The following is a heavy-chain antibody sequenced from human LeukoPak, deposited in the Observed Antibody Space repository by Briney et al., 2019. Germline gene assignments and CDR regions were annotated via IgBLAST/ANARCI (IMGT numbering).Heavy chain of an antibody. J-gene: IGHJ4*02. CDR3: ARQGLPTGEGDFDY. CDR2: IYYSGST. D-gene: IGHD7-27*01. CDR1: GGSISSSSYY. V-gene: IGHV4-39*01. Sequence: SETLSLTCTVSGGSISSSSYYWGWIRQPPGKGLQWIGCIYYSGSTYYNPSLKSRVTISVDTSKNQFSLKLSSVTAADTAVYYCARQGLPTGEGDFDYWGQGTLVTVSS.